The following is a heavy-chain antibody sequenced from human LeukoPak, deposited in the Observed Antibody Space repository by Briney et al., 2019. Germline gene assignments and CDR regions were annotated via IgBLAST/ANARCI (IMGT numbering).Heavy chain of an antibody. D-gene: IGHD6-19*01. CDR3: ARQGVAVAGTLWLDP. Sequence: GESLKISCRGSGYTFENYWIAWVRQLPGQGLEWMRIIYPDDSDTTYSPSFEGQVTISVDKPIKTAYLQWNSLEASDTAIYYCARQGVAVAGTLWLDPWGQGTLVTVSS. CDR1: GYTFENYW. J-gene: IGHJ5*02. V-gene: IGHV5-51*01. CDR2: IYPDDSDT.